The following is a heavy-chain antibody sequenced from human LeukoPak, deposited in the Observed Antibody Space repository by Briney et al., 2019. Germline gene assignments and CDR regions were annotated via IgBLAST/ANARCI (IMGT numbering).Heavy chain of an antibody. Sequence: GGSLRLSCAASGFTFTSYSMNWVRQAPGKGLEWVSTISGGGGSTYYADSVKGRFTISRDNSKNTLYLQVNSLRAEDTAVYYCAKGQSYYYYGMDVWGQGTTVTVSS. V-gene: IGHV3-23*01. CDR3: AKGQSYYYYGMDV. CDR2: ISGGGGST. CDR1: GFTFTSYS. J-gene: IGHJ6*02.